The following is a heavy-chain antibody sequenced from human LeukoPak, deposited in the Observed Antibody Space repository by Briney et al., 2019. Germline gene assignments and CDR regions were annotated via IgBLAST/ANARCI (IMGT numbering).Heavy chain of an antibody. CDR1: GYTFTNYW. J-gene: IGHJ3*02. Sequence: GESLKISCKGSGYTFTNYWIGWVRQMPGKGLEYMGIIYPRDSDTRYSPSFEGQVTISADKSISTAYLQWSSLKASDTAMYFCARKFCSSTTCYVAFDMWGQGTMVIVSS. D-gene: IGHD2-2*01. V-gene: IGHV5-51*01. CDR3: ARKFCSSTTCYVAFDM. CDR2: IYPRDSDT.